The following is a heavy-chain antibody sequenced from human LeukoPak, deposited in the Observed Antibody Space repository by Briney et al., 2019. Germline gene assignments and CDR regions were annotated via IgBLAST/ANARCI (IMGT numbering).Heavy chain of an antibody. J-gene: IGHJ6*04. CDR3: AREGKTDCSSTSCYPLDV. CDR1: GFTFSSYS. Sequence: GRSLRLSCAASGFTFSSYSMNWVRQAPGKGLEWVSSISSSSSYIYYADSVKGRFTISRDNAKNSLYLQMNSLRAEDTAVYYCAREGKTDCSSTSCYPLDVWGKGTTVTVSS. CDR2: ISSSSSYI. V-gene: IGHV3-21*01. D-gene: IGHD2-2*01.